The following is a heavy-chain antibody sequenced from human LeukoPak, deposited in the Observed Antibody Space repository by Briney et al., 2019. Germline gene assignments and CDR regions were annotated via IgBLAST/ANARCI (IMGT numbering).Heavy chain of an antibody. J-gene: IGHJ3*02. CDR3: ARESWGSGWPLKAFDI. V-gene: IGHV3-21*01. Sequence: SGGSLRLSCAASGFTFSSYSMNWVRQAPGKGLEWVSSISSSSSYIYYADSVKGRFTISRDNAKNTLYLQMNSLRAEDTAVYYCARESWGSGWPLKAFDIWGQGTMVTVSS. D-gene: IGHD6-19*01. CDR2: ISSSSSYI. CDR1: GFTFSSYS.